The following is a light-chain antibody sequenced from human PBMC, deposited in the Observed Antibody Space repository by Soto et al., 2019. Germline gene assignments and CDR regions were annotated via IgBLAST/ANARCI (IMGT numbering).Light chain of an antibody. Sequence: DIELTQSPSFLSPSIVEIATITCRASQVISTSLAWYQVKPGKAPKLLIYAASTLESGVPSRFRATVSGTEFSLTITSLQPEDFATYYCQQLFDSPITFGHGTRLEIK. J-gene: IGKJ5*01. CDR2: AAS. V-gene: IGKV1-9*01. CDR3: QQLFDSPIT. CDR1: QVISTS.